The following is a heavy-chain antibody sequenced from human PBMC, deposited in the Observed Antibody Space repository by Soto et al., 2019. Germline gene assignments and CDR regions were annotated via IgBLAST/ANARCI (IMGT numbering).Heavy chain of an antibody. J-gene: IGHJ4*02. V-gene: IGHV1-3*01. CDR3: ARGGTAMVLFDY. D-gene: IGHD5-18*01. CDR1: GYTFTSDA. Sequence: ASVKVSCKASGYTFTSDAMHWVRQAPGQRLEWMGWINAGNGNTKYSQKFQGRVTITRDTSASTAYMELSSLRSEDTAVYYCARGGTAMVLFDYWGQGTLVTVSS. CDR2: INAGNGNT.